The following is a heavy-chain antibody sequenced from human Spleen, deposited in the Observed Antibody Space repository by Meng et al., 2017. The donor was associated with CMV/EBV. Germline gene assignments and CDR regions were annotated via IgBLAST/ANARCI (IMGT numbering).Heavy chain of an antibody. CDR3: ARGAYFGAGSYVFDE. V-gene: IGHV1-69*02. CDR2: IIPILGIA. CDR1: GGTFSSYT. J-gene: IGHJ4*02. Sequence: SVKVSCKASGGTFSSYTISWVRQAPGQGLEWRGRIIPILGIANYAPKFQGRVSITADKSTSTVYMEMRSLRSEDTAVYYCARGAYFGAGSYVFDEWSQGSLVTVSS. D-gene: IGHD3-10*01.